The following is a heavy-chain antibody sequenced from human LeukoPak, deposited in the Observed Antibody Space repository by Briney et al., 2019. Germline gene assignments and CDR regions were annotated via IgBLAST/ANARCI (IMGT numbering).Heavy chain of an antibody. CDR1: GFTFDDYA. CDR3: AKDAMVRGVNNDAFDI. CDR2: ISWNSGSI. J-gene: IGHJ3*02. D-gene: IGHD3-10*01. Sequence: GGSLRLSCAASGFTFDDYAMHWVRQAPGKGLEWVSGISWNSGSIGYADSVKGRFTISRDNAKNSLYLQMNSLRAEDTALYYCAKDAMVRGVNNDAFDIWGQGTMVTVSS. V-gene: IGHV3-9*01.